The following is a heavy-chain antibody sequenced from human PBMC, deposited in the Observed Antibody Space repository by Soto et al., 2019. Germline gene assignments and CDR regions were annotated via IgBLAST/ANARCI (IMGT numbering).Heavy chain of an antibody. CDR2: IYYSGST. Sequence: QVQLQESGPGLVKPSQTLSLTCTVSGGSISSGDYYWSWIRQPPGKGLEWIGYIYYSGSTYYNPSIKSRVTISVDTSMNQFSLRLGYVTATDTAVYYCARKRGYSGLSRFDPWGQGTLVTVSS. CDR3: ARKRGYSGLSRFDP. V-gene: IGHV4-30-4*01. J-gene: IGHJ5*02. CDR1: GGSISSGDYY. D-gene: IGHD5-12*01.